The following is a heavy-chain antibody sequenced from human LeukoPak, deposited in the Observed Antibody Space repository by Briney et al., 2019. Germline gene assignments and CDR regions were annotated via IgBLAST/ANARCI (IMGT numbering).Heavy chain of an antibody. CDR2: IYPDDSDT. CDR3: ARNGRYSSGSRWFGP. J-gene: IGHJ5*02. Sequence: PGESPKISCKGSGYSFSTYWIGWVRQLPGKGLEWMGIIYPDDSDTKYSPSFQGQVTISADKSISTAYLQWSSLKASDTAMYCCARNGRYSSGSRWFGPWGQGTLVTVSS. V-gene: IGHV5-51*01. D-gene: IGHD3-22*01. CDR1: GYSFSTYW.